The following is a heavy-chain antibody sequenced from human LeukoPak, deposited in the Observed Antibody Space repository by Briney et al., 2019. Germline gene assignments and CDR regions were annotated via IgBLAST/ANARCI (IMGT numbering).Heavy chain of an antibody. D-gene: IGHD5-24*01. J-gene: IGHJ3*02. CDR2: IWYDGSNK. CDR3: AKDLYLNDGYNSLDPDAFDI. V-gene: IGHV3-33*06. CDR1: GFTFSSYG. Sequence: PGRSLRLSCAASGFTFSSYGMHWVRQAPGKGLEWVAVIWYDGSNKYYADSVKGRFTISRDNSKNTLYLQMNSLRAEDTAVYYCAKDLYLNDGYNSLDPDAFDIWGQGTMVTVSS.